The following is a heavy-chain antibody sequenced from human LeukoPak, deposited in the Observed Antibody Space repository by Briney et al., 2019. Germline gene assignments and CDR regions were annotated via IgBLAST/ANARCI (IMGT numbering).Heavy chain of an antibody. V-gene: IGHV3-48*03. CDR2: ISDTDSAL. CDR3: ARRLAY. J-gene: IGHJ1*01. Sequence: GGSLRLSCAASGFTFSSYGMNWFRQAPGKGLEWISYISDTDSALYYADSVKGRFTISRDDTKNSLYLQMNSLRVEDTAVYYCARRLAYWRQGTPVVASS. CDR1: GFTFSSYG.